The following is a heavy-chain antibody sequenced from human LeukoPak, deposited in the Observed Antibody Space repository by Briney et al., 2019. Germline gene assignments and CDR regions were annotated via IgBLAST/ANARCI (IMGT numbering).Heavy chain of an antibody. D-gene: IGHD2-2*02. CDR3: AYCSSTSCYTGFDY. CDR2: ISWNSGSI. J-gene: IGHJ4*02. CDR1: GFTFDDYA. V-gene: IGHV3-9*01. Sequence: QAGRSLRLSCAASGFTFDDYAMHWVRQAPGKGLEWVSGISWNSGSIGYADSVKGRFTISRDNSKNTLYLQMNSLRAEDTAVYYCAYCSSTSCYTGFDYWGQGTLVTVSS.